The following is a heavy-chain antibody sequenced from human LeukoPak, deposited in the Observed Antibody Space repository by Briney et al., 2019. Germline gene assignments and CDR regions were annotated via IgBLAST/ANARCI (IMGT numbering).Heavy chain of an antibody. CDR3: ARDSDRRCSFFDY. CDR2: INHSGST. J-gene: IGHJ4*02. D-gene: IGHD2-15*01. Sequence: SETLSLTCAVYGGSFSGYYWSWIRQPPGKGLEWIGEINHSGSTNYNPSLKSRITISVDTSKNQFSLKLSSVTAADTAVYYCARDSDRRCSFFDYWGQGTLVTVSS. V-gene: IGHV4-34*01. CDR1: GGSFSGYY.